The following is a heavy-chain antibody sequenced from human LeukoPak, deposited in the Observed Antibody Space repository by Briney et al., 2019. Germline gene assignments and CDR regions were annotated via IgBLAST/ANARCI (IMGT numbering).Heavy chain of an antibody. J-gene: IGHJ4*02. V-gene: IGHV1-2*02. D-gene: IGHD3-3*01. CDR2: ITPNSGGT. Sequence: GASVKVSCKASGYTFTGYYIHWVRQAPGQGVEWMGWITPNSGGTNYAQKFQGRVTMTRDTSITTAYMELTSLRSDDTAVYYCALYDFWSGYPDYWGQGTLVTVSS. CDR3: ALYDFWSGYPDY. CDR1: GYTFTGYY.